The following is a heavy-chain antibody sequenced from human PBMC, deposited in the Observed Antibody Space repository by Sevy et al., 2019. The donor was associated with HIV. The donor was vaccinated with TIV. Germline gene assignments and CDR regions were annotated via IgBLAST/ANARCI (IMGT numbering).Heavy chain of an antibody. CDR3: AKERPGYNYDSSGHFDY. J-gene: IGHJ4*02. D-gene: IGHD3-22*01. CDR1: GFTFNTFA. V-gene: IGHV3-23*01. CDR2: IRGSGSSS. Sequence: GGSLRLSCAASGFTFNTFAMSWVRQAPRKGLEWVAGIRGSGSSSYYAESVKGRFTISRDNSKNTVHLQMNSLRAEETAVYYCAKERPGYNYDSSGHFDYWGQGTRVTVSS.